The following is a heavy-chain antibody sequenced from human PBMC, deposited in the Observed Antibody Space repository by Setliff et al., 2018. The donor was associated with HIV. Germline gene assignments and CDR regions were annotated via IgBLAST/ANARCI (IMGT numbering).Heavy chain of an antibody. CDR1: GFTFSNFG. Sequence: PGGSLRLSCVASGFTFSNFGMSWVRQAPGKGLEWVSGIDPSGGSTSYADSVKGRFTISRDNSKNTVYLQMNSLRAEDTAEYCCAKELAASGLGYFDSWGRGILVTVSS. V-gene: IGHV3-23*01. J-gene: IGHJ4*02. D-gene: IGHD3-22*01. CDR2: IDPSGGST. CDR3: AKELAASGLGYFDS.